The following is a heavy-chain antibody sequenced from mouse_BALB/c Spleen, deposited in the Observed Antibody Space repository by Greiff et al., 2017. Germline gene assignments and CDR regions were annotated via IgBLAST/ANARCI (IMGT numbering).Heavy chain of an antibody. CDR3: ARGLRREGNWYFDV. D-gene: IGHD2-4*01. Sequence: EVQLQESGPELVKPGASVKMSCKASGYTFTSYVMHWVKQKPGQGLEWIGYINPYNDGTKYNEKFKGKATLTSDKSSSTAYMELSSLTSEDSAVYYCARGLRREGNWYFDVWGAGTTVTVSS. CDR2: INPYNDGT. V-gene: IGHV1-14*01. CDR1: GYTFTSYV. J-gene: IGHJ1*01.